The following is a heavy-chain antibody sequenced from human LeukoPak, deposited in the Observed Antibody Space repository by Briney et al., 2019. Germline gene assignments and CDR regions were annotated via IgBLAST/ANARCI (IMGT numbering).Heavy chain of an antibody. D-gene: IGHD6-13*01. V-gene: IGHV4-39*07. CDR3: ARGGGGAAAGHDYDAFDI. Sequence: SETLSLTCTVSGGSISSSSYYWGWIRQPPGKGLEWIGSIYYSGGTYYNPSLKSRVTISVDTSKNQFSLKLSSVTAADTAVYYCARGGGGAAAGHDYDAFDIWGQGTMATVSS. J-gene: IGHJ3*02. CDR1: GGSISSSSYY. CDR2: IYYSGGT.